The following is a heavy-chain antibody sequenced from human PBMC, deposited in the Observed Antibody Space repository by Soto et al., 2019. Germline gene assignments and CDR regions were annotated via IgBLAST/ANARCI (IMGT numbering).Heavy chain of an antibody. Sequence: GASVKVSCKASGYTFTSYYMHGVRQAPGQGLEWMGIINPSGGSTSYAQKFQGRVTMTRDTSTSTVYMELSSLRSEDTAVYYCARDLSSSWNYYYYYGMDVWGQRTTVTSP. D-gene: IGHD6-13*01. J-gene: IGHJ6*02. V-gene: IGHV1-46*01. CDR2: INPSGGST. CDR3: ARDLSSSWNYYYYYGMDV. CDR1: GYTFTSYY.